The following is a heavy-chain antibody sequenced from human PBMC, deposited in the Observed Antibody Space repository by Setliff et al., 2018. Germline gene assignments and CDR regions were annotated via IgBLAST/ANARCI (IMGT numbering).Heavy chain of an antibody. CDR3: ARAGLAAAGRKGVFDH. CDR2: INPGGLTS. Sequence: ASVKVSCKASGSTFISYYVLWVRQAPGQGLEWMGIINPGGLTSSSTQKFEGRITMTRDTSTSTVYMELNSLTSDDTAVYYCARAGLAAAGRKGVFDHWGQGTLVTVSS. D-gene: IGHD6-25*01. CDR1: GSTFISYY. J-gene: IGHJ4*02. V-gene: IGHV1-46*01.